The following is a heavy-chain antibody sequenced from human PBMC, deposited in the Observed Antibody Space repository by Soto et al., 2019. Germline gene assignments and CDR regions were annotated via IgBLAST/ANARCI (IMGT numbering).Heavy chain of an antibody. CDR3: AKLVTTVTAYYYYGMAV. CDR2: ISGSGGST. Sequence: EVQLLESGGGLVQPGGSLRLSCAASGFTFSSYAMSWVRQAPGKGLEWVSAISGSGGSTYYADSVKGRFTISRDNSKNTLYLQMTSLRAEDTAVYYCAKLVTTVTAYYYYGMAVGGKGTTVTVSS. D-gene: IGHD4-4*01. J-gene: IGHJ6*04. V-gene: IGHV3-23*01. CDR1: GFTFSSYA.